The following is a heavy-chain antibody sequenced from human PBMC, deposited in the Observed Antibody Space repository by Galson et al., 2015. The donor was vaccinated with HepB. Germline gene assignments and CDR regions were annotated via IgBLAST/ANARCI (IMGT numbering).Heavy chain of an antibody. D-gene: IGHD3-9*01. J-gene: IGHJ4*02. Sequence: SVKVSCKASGGTFSSYAISWVRQAPGQGLEWMGGIIPIFGTANYAQKFQGRVTITADKSTSTAYMELSSLRSEDTAVYYCARVRFDWLFPGADWGQGTLVTVSS. CDR3: ARVRFDWLFPGAD. V-gene: IGHV1-69*06. CDR1: GGTFSSYA. CDR2: IIPIFGTA.